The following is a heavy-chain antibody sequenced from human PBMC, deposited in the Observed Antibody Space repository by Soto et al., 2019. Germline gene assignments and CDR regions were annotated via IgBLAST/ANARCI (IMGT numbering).Heavy chain of an antibody. V-gene: IGHV4-34*01. J-gene: IGHJ6*03. CDR1: GGSFSGYY. CDR3: ARGRRKAAGTRKGSSYYYYYMDV. CDR2: INHSGST. D-gene: IGHD6-13*01. Sequence: SETLSLTCAVYGGSFSGYYWSWIRQPPGKGLEWIGEINHSGSTNYNPSLKSRVTISVDTSKNQFSLKLSSVTAADTAVYYCARGRRKAAGTRKGSSYYYYYMDVWGKGTTVTVSS.